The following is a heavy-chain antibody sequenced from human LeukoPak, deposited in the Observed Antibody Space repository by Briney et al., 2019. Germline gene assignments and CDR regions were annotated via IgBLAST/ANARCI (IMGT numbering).Heavy chain of an antibody. CDR2: MNSDGSST. J-gene: IGHJ3*02. CDR1: GFTFSSYW. Sequence: GGSLRLSCAASGFTFSSYWMHWVRQAPGKGLVWVSRMNSDGSSTSYADSVKGRFTISRDNAKNTLYPQMNSLRAEDTAVYYCARDPVGDYGDYGHEAFDIWGQGTMVTVSS. CDR3: ARDPVGDYGDYGHEAFDI. D-gene: IGHD4-17*01. V-gene: IGHV3-74*01.